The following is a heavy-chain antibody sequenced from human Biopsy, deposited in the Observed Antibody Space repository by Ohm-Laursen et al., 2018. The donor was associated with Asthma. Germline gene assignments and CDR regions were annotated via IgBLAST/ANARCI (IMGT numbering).Heavy chain of an antibody. Sequence: SLRLSCTASGFTFMTYGMHWVRQAPGKGLEWVAVISYDGSNKYYADSVKGRFTISRDNSKNTLYLQMNSLRAEDTAVYYCARGNHHLDYGGNSGAFDIWGQGTMVPVSS. CDR2: ISYDGSNK. D-gene: IGHD4-23*01. CDR3: ARGNHHLDYGGNSGAFDI. CDR1: GFTFMTYG. J-gene: IGHJ3*02. V-gene: IGHV3-30*03.